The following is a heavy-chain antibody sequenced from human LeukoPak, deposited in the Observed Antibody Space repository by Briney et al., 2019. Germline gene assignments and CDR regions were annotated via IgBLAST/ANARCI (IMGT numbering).Heavy chain of an antibody. J-gene: IGHJ4*02. D-gene: IGHD6-19*01. V-gene: IGHV3-48*03. CDR2: ISGSGGTI. CDR1: GFTFCSYE. CDR3: ARVDHRAVAGYYFDY. Sequence: GGSLRLSCEASGFTFCSYEMNWVRQAPGKGLEWVSYISGSGGTIYYADSVKGRFTISRDNAKNSLYLQMNSLRAEDTAVYYCARVDHRAVAGYYFDYWGQGTLVTVSS.